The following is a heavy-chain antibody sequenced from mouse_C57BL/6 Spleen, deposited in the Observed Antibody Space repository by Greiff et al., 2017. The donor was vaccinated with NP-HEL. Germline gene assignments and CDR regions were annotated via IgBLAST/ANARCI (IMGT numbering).Heavy chain of an antibody. D-gene: IGHD2-4*01. CDR3: AREDYDCQGGFAY. V-gene: IGHV1-64*01. Sequence: QVQLQQPGAELVKPGASVKLSCKASGYTFTSYWMHWVKQRPGQGLEWIGMIHPNSGSTNYNEKFKSKATLTVDKSSSTAYMQLSSLTSEDSAVYYCAREDYDCQGGFAYWGQGTLVTVSA. CDR1: GYTFTSYW. CDR2: IHPNSGST. J-gene: IGHJ3*01.